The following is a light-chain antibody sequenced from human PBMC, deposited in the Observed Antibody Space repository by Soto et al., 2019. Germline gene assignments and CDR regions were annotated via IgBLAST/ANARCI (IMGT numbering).Light chain of an antibody. J-gene: IGKJ4*01. CDR2: AAS. Sequence: DIEMTQSPSSLSASVGDRVTITCRASHSISNYLNWYQHKPGKVPKLLIYAASSLQSGVPTRFSGSGSGTDFTLTISSLQPEDFATYYCQQSYGTPLTVGGETKVEIK. CDR1: HSISNY. CDR3: QQSYGTPLT. V-gene: IGKV1-39*01.